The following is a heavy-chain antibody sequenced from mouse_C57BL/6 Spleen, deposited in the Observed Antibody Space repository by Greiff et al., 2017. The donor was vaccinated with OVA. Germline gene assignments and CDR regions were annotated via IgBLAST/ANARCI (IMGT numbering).Heavy chain of an antibody. D-gene: IGHD2-13*01. CDR2: IDPETGGT. Sequence: QVQLQESGAELVRPGASVTLSCKASGYTFTDYEMHWVKQTPVHGLEWIGAIDPETGGTAYNQKFKGKAILTADKSSSTAYMELRSLTSEDSAVYYCTRWGLFFDYWGQGTTLTVSS. V-gene: IGHV1-15*01. CDR1: GYTFTDYE. J-gene: IGHJ2*01. CDR3: TRWGLFFDY.